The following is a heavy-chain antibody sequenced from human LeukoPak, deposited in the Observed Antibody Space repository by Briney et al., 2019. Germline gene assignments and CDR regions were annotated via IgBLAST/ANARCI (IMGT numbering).Heavy chain of an antibody. V-gene: IGHV4-59*01. J-gene: IGHJ4*02. D-gene: IGHD5-12*01. Sequence: SETLSLTCTVSGGSPSTYYWNWIRQPPGKGLEWIGYIFYSGNSNCNPSRKSRVTMSVDRSKNQFSLNLTSVTAADTAVYYCARDRHSGYDYWGQGTLVTVSS. CDR2: IFYSGNS. CDR3: ARDRHSGYDY. CDR1: GGSPSTYY.